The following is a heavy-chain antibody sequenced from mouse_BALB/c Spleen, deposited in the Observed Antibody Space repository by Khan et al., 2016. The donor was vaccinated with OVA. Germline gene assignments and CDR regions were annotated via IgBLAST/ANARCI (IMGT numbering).Heavy chain of an antibody. D-gene: IGHD1-1*01. CDR2: ISYDGSN. CDR3: GRNCYVRGYFDY. V-gene: IGHV3-6*02. J-gene: IGHJ2*01. CDR1: GYSITSGYY. Sequence: VQLKESGPGLVKPSQSLSLTCSVTGYSITSGYYWNWIRQFPGNKLEWMGYISYDGSNNYNPSLKNRISITRDTSKNQFFLTLNYVTTEATATYYCGRNCYVRGYFDYWGQGTTLTVSS.